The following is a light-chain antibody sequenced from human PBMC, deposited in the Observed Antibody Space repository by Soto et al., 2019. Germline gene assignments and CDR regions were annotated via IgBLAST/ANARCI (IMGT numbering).Light chain of an antibody. Sequence: SYELTQPLSVSVALGQTARITCGGNNIASKNVHWYQQKPGQAPVLVIYRDSNRPSGIPERFSGSTAGNTATLTISRAQDGDEADYCCQVWDSSTYVVFGGGTKLTVL. CDR1: NIASKN. CDR2: RDS. CDR3: QVWDSSTYVV. J-gene: IGLJ2*01. V-gene: IGLV3-9*01.